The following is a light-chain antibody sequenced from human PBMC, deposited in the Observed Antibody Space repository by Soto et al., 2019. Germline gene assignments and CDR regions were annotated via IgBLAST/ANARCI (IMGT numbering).Light chain of an antibody. CDR3: QQYGRSPFT. J-gene: IGKJ2*01. V-gene: IGKV3-20*01. CDR1: QSVTSSY. Sequence: EIVLTQSPGTLSLSPGERATLSCRASQSVTSSYLAWYQQKPGQAPRVIIYGASSRATGIPDRFSGSGYGTDVTLTSSRLEPEDFVVYYCQQYGRSPFTFGQGTKLEIK. CDR2: GAS.